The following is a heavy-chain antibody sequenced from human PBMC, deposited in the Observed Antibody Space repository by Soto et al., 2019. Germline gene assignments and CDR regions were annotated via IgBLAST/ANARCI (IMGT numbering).Heavy chain of an antibody. V-gene: IGHV4-61*01. CDR3: ATASAYYYYGMDV. CDR2: IYYSGST. CDR1: GGSVSSGSYY. J-gene: IGHJ6*02. Sequence: QVQLQESGPGLVKPSETLSLTCTVSGGSVSSGSYYWSWIRQPPGKGLEWIGYIYYSGSTNYNPSLKSRVTISVDTSNNQFSLKLSSVTAADTAVYYCATASAYYYYGMDVWGQGTTVTVSS.